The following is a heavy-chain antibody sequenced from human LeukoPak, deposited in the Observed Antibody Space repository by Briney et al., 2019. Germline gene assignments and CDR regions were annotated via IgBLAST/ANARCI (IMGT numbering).Heavy chain of an antibody. Sequence: PGGSLRLSXAASGFTFSSYAMSWVRQAPGKGLEWVSAISGSGGSTYYADSVKGRFTISRDNSKNTLYLQMNSLRAEDTAVYYCAKDQRYYYDSSGSGKSDYWGQGTLVTVSS. CDR3: AKDQRYYYDSSGSGKSDY. D-gene: IGHD3-22*01. CDR2: ISGSGGST. V-gene: IGHV3-23*01. CDR1: GFTFSSYA. J-gene: IGHJ4*02.